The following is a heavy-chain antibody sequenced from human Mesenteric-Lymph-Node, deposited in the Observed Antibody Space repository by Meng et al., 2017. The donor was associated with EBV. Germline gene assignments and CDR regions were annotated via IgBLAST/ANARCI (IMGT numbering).Heavy chain of an antibody. D-gene: IGHD6-13*01. J-gene: IGHJ4*02. CDR2: IWYDGTNK. CDR1: GFTFSSYA. CDR3: VTTITAAYYFDY. V-gene: IGHV3-33*03. Sequence: QVQLVESGGGMVHPGRFLRLSCAASGFTFSSYAMHWVRQAPGKGLEWVAVIWYDGTNKFYADSVKGRFTVSRDNSKSTLYLQMNSLRAEDTALYYCVTTITAAYYFDYWGQGTLVTVSA.